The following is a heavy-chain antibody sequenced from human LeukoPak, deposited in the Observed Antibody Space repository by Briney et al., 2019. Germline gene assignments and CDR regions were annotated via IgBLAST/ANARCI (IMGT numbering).Heavy chain of an antibody. CDR1: GFIFTNYF. CDR3: ATDRGWRTSGYYLYYFEY. V-gene: IGHV3-7*01. Sequence: GGSLRLSCKVSGFIFTNYFMSWVRQAPGKGLEWVASIKHVGSEKYYVDSVRGRFTISRDNTMNSLYLQMSSLRAEDTAVYYCATDRGWRTSGYYLYYFEYWGQGTLVTYSS. D-gene: IGHD3-3*01. J-gene: IGHJ4*02. CDR2: IKHVGSEK.